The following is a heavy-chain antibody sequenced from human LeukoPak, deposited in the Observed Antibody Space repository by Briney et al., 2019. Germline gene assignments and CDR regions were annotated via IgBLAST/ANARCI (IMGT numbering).Heavy chain of an antibody. J-gene: IGHJ4*02. CDR2: MSSSDDGR. V-gene: IGHV3-23*01. CDR1: GFSFSSYA. CDR3: ARGHSGWYDY. D-gene: IGHD6-19*01. Sequence: PPGGSLRLSCATSGFSFSSYAMSWVRQAPGKGLEWVSAMSSSDDGRYYAASVKGRFTISRDNSKNTLYLQMNSLRAEDTAVYYCARGHSGWYDYWGQGTLVTVSS.